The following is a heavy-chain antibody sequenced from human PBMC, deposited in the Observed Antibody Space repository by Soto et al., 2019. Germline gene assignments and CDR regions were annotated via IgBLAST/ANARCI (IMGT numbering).Heavy chain of an antibody. Sequence: QLQLQESGSGLVKPSQTLSPTCAVSGGSISSGGYSWSWIRQPPGKGLEWIGYIYHSGSTYYNPSLKSRVTVSVDRSKNQFSLKLSSVTAADTAVYYCASSRGGPVPLDYWGQGTLVTVSS. V-gene: IGHV4-30-2*01. CDR1: GGSISSGGYS. D-gene: IGHD3-16*01. J-gene: IGHJ4*02. CDR3: ASSRGGPVPLDY. CDR2: IYHSGST.